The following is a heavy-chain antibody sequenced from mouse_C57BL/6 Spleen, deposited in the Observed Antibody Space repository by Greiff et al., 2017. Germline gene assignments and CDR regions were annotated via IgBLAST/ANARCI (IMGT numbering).Heavy chain of an antibody. CDR3: ARSDYYGSSYEDYAMDY. CDR2: IYPGSGST. D-gene: IGHD1-1*01. J-gene: IGHJ4*01. Sequence: QVQLQQPGAELVKPGASVKMSCKASGYTFTSYWITWVKQRPGQGLEWIGDIYPGSGSTNYNEKFKSKATLTVDTSSSTAYMQLSSLTSEDSAVYYCARSDYYGSSYEDYAMDYWGQGTSVTVSS. V-gene: IGHV1-55*01. CDR1: GYTFTSYW.